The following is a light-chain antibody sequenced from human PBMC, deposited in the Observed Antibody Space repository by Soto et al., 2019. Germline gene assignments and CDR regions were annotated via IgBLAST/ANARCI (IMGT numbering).Light chain of an antibody. CDR2: EAS. J-gene: IGLJ1*01. Sequence: QSALTQPASVSASPGQSITISCTGTSSDVGGYNFVSWYQQYPGKAPKVMIYEASKRPSGVSNRFSASKSGNTASLTISGLQADDEADYYCVSYEGSYTYVFGTGTKVTVL. CDR3: VSYEGSYTYV. V-gene: IGLV2-23*01. CDR1: SSDVGGYNF.